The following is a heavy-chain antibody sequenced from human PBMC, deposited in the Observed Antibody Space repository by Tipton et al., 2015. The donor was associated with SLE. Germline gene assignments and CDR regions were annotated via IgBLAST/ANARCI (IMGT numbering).Heavy chain of an antibody. D-gene: IGHD6-19*01. CDR1: GGSISSSSYY. J-gene: IGHJ4*02. V-gene: IGHV4-39*07. CDR2: IYYSGST. Sequence: TLSLTCTVSGGSISSSSYYWGWIRQPPGKGLEWIGSIYYSGSTYYNPSLKSRVTISVDTSKNQFSLKLSSVTAADTAVYYCARLGIAVAGPTDSWGQGTLVTVSS. CDR3: ARLGIAVAGPTDS.